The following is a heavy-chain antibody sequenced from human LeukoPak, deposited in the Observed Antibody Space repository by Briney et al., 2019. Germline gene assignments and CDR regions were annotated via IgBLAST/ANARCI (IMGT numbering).Heavy chain of an antibody. D-gene: IGHD2-2*01. CDR2: IYTRGST. V-gene: IGHV4-4*07. CDR1: GGSISSYY. CDR3: ARDAVPAAIVDP. Sequence: PSETLSLTCTVSGGSISSYYWSWIRQPAGKGLEWIGRIYTRGSTSYNPSLKSRVTMSVATSKSHYYLKLRSVTAADTAVYYCARDAVPAAIVDPWGQGTLVTVSS. J-gene: IGHJ5*02.